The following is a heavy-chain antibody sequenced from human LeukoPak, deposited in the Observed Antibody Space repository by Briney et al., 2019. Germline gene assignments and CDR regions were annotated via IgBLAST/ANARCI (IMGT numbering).Heavy chain of an antibody. V-gene: IGHV4-59*08. D-gene: IGHD6-13*01. CDR1: GGSLSSYY. J-gene: IGHJ4*02. CDR3: ARRSWFVDY. Sequence: SETLSLTCTVSGGSLSSYYWSWIRQPPGKELEWIGYIYSSGSTDYNPSLKSRVTISEDTSKNQFSLKLTSVTAADTAVYYCARRSWFVDYWGQGTLVTVSS. CDR2: IYSSGST.